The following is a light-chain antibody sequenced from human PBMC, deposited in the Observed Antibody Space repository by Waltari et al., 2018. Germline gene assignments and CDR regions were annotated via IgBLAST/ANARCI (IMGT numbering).Light chain of an antibody. Sequence: DVVMNQSPDSLAVSLGEGATINCKSSQSLLYTSNNKNYLAWYQQKPGQPPKILIYWASIRESGVPDRFSGSGSGTDFTLTISGLQAEDVASYFCLQYLHTPRTFGQGTKVEIK. V-gene: IGKV4-1*01. CDR1: QSLLYTSNNKNY. CDR3: LQYLHTPRT. J-gene: IGKJ1*01. CDR2: WAS.